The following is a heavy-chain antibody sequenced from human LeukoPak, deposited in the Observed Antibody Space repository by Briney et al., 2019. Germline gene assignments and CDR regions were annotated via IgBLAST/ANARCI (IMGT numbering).Heavy chain of an antibody. CDR1: GFTFSSYG. D-gene: IGHD6-13*01. CDR3: ARGGSFYYFDY. CDR2: ISDSTGTV. V-gene: IGHV3-48*02. Sequence: PGGSLRLSCAASGFTFSSYGMNWVRQAPGKGLEWVSYISDSTGTVHYADSVKGRFTISRDNAKNSLYVQMNSLRDEDRAVYYCARGGSFYYFDYWGQGTLVTVSS. J-gene: IGHJ4*02.